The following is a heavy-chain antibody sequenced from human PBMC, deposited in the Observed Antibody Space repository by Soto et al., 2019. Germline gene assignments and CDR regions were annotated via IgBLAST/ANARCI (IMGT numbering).Heavy chain of an antibody. D-gene: IGHD2-15*01. CDR2: INQSGSP. Sequence: QVQLQESGPGLVKPSGTLSLTCAVSSGIISSSNWWTWVRQPPGKGLEWIGEINQSGSPNYNPSLRSRVTISVDKSKSHFLLKLSTVTSADTAIYYCAGLGMVAAHREFDPWGQGTLVTVSS. J-gene: IGHJ5*02. V-gene: IGHV4-4*02. CDR3: AGLGMVAAHREFDP. CDR1: SGIISSSNW.